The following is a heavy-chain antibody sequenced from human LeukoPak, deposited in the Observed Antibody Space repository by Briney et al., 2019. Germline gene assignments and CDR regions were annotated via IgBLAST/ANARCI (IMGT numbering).Heavy chain of an antibody. CDR3: AREDTAMAYGMDV. V-gene: IGHV3-48*01. J-gene: IGHJ6*02. CDR2: ISSSSSTI. CDR1: GFTFSSYS. Sequence: GGSLRLSCAASGFTFSSYSMNWVSQAPGKGLEWVSYISSSSSTIYYADSVKGRFTISRDNAKNSLYLQMNSLRAEDTAVYYCAREDTAMAYGMDVWGQGTTVTVSS. D-gene: IGHD5-18*01.